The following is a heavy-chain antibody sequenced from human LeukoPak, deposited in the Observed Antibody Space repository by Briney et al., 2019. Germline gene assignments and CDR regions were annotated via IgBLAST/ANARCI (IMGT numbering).Heavy chain of an antibody. V-gene: IGHV3-30*02. CDR3: AKEQYPGYFDF. D-gene: IGHD1-14*01. J-gene: IGHJ4*02. CDR1: GLIFSGSS. Sequence: GGSLRLSCAASGLIFSGSSMHWVRQAPGKGLEWVCFIRFDATNKYYADSVKGRFTISRDNSNNTLYLQLNNVRTEDTATYFCAKEQYPGYFDFWGQGTLVTVSA. CDR2: IRFDATNK.